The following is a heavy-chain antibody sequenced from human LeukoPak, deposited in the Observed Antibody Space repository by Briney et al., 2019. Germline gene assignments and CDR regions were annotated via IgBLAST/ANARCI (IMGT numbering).Heavy chain of an antibody. CDR2: IRYDGSRK. CDR3: ARYSGNYGLDY. V-gene: IGHV3-30*02. J-gene: IGHJ4*02. D-gene: IGHD4-17*01. Sequence: GGSLRLSCAASGFTFSNYVILWLRQPPGKGLEWVSLIRYDGSRKYYADSVRGRFTISRDNSKNTLYLQMNSLRAEDTAVYYCARYSGNYGLDYWGQGTLVTVSS. CDR1: GFTFSNYV.